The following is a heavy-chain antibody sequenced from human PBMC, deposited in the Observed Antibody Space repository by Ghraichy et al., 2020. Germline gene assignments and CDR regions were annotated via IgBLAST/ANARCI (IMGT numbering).Heavy chain of an antibody. CDR2: INHSGST. J-gene: IGHJ4*02. V-gene: IGHV4-34*01. D-gene: IGHD2-15*01. Sequence: SETLSLTCAVYGGSFSGYYWSWIRQPPGKGLEWIGEINHSGSTNYNPSLKSRVTISVDTSKNQFSLKLSSVTAADTAVYYCARELDCSGGSCYFDYFDYWGQGTLVTVSS. CDR1: GGSFSGYY. CDR3: ARELDCSGGSCYFDYFDY.